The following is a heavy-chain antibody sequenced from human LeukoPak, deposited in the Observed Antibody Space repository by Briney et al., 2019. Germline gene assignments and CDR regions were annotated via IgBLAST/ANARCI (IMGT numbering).Heavy chain of an antibody. CDR2: ISSTSTST. Sequence: GGSLRLSCAASGFTFNSVSMNWVRQAPGKGLEWVSYISSTSTSTYYADSAKGRFTISRDNAQNSLYLQMNSLGDDDTAVYYCARGRSGYYFDYWGQGTLVTVSS. CDR1: GFTFNSVS. J-gene: IGHJ4*02. D-gene: IGHD3-22*01. V-gene: IGHV3-48*02. CDR3: ARGRSGYYFDY.